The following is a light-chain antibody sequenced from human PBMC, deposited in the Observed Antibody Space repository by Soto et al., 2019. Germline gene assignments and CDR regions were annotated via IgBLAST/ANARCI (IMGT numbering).Light chain of an antibody. CDR1: SGDIGAYNH. CDR2: EVN. CDR3: CSFTTSGTPV. Sequence: QSVLTQPASVSGSPGQWITISCTGTSGDIGAYNHVSWYQQNPGKAPQLIIYEVNNRPSGLSNRFSASKSGNAASLTISGLQAEDEADYFCCSFTTSGTPVFXTGTNLTV. J-gene: IGLJ1*01. V-gene: IGLV2-14*01.